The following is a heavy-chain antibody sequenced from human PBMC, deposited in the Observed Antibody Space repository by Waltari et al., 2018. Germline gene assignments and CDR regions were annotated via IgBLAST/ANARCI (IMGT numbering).Heavy chain of an antibody. CDR2: INHSGST. D-gene: IGHD3-10*01. Sequence: QVQLQQWGAGLLKPSETLSLTCAVYGGSFSGYYWSWIRQPPGKGLEWIGEINHSGSTNYNPSLKSRVTISVDTSKNQFSLKLSSVTAADTAVYYCARATRFGDLHYWSQGTLVTVSS. CDR1: GGSFSGYY. CDR3: ARATRFGDLHY. V-gene: IGHV4-34*01. J-gene: IGHJ4*02.